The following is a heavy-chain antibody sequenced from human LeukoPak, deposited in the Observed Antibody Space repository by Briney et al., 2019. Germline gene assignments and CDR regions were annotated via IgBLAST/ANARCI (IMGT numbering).Heavy chain of an antibody. CDR3: AKDDQHYGDYPGWFDP. CDR2: ISYDGSNK. D-gene: IGHD4-17*01. CDR1: GFTFSSYG. J-gene: IGHJ5*02. V-gene: IGHV3-30*18. Sequence: GRSLRLSCAASGFTFSSYGMHWVRQAPGKGLEWVAVISYDGSNKYYADSVKGRSTISRDNSKNTLYLQMNSLRAEDTAVYYCAKDDQHYGDYPGWFDPWGQGTLVTVSS.